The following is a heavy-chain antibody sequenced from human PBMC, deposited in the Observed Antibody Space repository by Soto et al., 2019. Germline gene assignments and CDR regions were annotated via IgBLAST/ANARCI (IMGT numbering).Heavy chain of an antibody. CDR1: GFSLSTSGVG. J-gene: IGHJ4*02. CDR2: IYWDDDK. CDR3: AHNHYYDSSGFFGD. Sequence: QITLKESGPTLVKPTQTLTLTCTFSGFSLSTSGVGVGWIRQPPGKALEWLALIYWDDDKRYSPSLKSRLTITKDTSKNQVVLTMTNMDPVDTATYYCAHNHYYDSSGFFGDWGQGTLVTVSS. D-gene: IGHD3-22*01. V-gene: IGHV2-5*02.